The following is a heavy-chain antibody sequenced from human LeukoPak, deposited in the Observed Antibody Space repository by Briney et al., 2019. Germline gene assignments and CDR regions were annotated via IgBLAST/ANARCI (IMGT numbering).Heavy chain of an antibody. CDR3: ARGRDYYDSSGYYRFDP. V-gene: IGHV4-39*07. CDR2: IYYSGST. J-gene: IGHJ5*02. Sequence: SETLPLTCTVSGGSISSSSYYWGWIRQPPGKGLEWIGSIYYSGSTNYNPSLKSRVTISVDTSKNQFSLKLSSVTAADTAVYYCARGRDYYDSSGYYRFDPWGQGTLVTVSS. D-gene: IGHD3-22*01. CDR1: GGSISSSSYY.